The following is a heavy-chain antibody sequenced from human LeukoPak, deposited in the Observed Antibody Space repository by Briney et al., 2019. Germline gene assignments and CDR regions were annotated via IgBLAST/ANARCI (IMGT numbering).Heavy chain of an antibody. CDR2: INWNGGST. CDR1: GFTFDDYA. V-gene: IGHV3-20*04. CDR3: AREAAAVLGYYYYMDV. Sequence: GGSLRLSCAASGFTFDDYAMSWVRQAPGKGLEWVSGINWNGGSTGYADSVKGRFTISRDNAKNSLYLQMNSLRAEDTALYYCAREAAAVLGYYYYMDVWGKGTTVTISS. J-gene: IGHJ6*03. D-gene: IGHD6-13*01.